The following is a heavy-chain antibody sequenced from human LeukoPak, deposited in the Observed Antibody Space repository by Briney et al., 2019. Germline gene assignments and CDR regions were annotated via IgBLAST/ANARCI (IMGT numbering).Heavy chain of an antibody. D-gene: IGHD3-10*01. V-gene: IGHV1-18*01. CDR1: GYTFTDYD. CDR2: VSVSHDTT. J-gene: IGHJ4*02. Sequence: ASVKVSCKASGYTFTDYDITWVRQAPGQGLAWMGWVSVSHDTTNYAQKVQGRVTMTTDTSTSTAYMELSSLRSEDTAVYYCARDLRAGSGSYYIPSGYWGQGTLVTVSS. CDR3: ARDLRAGSGSYYIPSGY.